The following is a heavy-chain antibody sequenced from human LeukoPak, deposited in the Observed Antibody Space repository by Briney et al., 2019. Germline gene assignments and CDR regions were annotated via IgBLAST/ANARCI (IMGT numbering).Heavy chain of an antibody. Sequence: PSETLSLTCTVSGGSLSSYYWSWFRQPAGKGLEWIGRIYTSGSTNYNPSLQSRVTLSVDTSKNQFSLKLSSVTAADTAVYYCARVRTGGWYLFDYWGQGTLVTVSS. J-gene: IGHJ4*02. CDR3: ARVRTGGWYLFDY. V-gene: IGHV4-4*07. CDR2: IYTSGST. CDR1: GGSLSSYY. D-gene: IGHD6-19*01.